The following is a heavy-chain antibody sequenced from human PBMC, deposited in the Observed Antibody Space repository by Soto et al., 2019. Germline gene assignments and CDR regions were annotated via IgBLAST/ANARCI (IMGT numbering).Heavy chain of an antibody. CDR3: ARVGRYTSGRYLDYFDY. D-gene: IGHD6-19*01. CDR1: GTSISSYY. Sequence: NPSETLSLTCTVSGTSISSYYWSWIRQPPGKGLEWIANIHYSGSTDYNPSLESRVTISVDTSKNQFSLNLSSVTAADTAIYYCARVGRYTSGRYLDYFDYWGQGTVVTVSS. V-gene: IGHV4-59*12. CDR2: IHYSGST. J-gene: IGHJ4*02.